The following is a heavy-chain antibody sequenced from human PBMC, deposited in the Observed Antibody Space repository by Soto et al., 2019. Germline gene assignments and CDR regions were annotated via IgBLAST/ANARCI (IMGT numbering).Heavy chain of an antibody. J-gene: IGHJ4*02. CDR3: AKDLRPMKY. V-gene: IGHV3-23*01. CDR2: ISGSGGST. CDR1: GFTFSSYA. Sequence: GESLKISCAASGFTFSSYAMSWVRQAPGKGLEWVSAISGSGGSTYYADSVKGRFTISRDNSKNTLYLQMNSLRAEDTAVYYCAKDLRPMKYWGQGTLVTVSS.